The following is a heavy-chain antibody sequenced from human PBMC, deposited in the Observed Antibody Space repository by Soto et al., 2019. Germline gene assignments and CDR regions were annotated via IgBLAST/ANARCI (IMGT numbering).Heavy chain of an antibody. J-gene: IGHJ5*02. V-gene: IGHV3-48*01. CDR1: GFTFSSYS. CDR2: ISSSSSTI. D-gene: IGHD6-13*01. CDR3: ATTPGGSSWYHPELNRGNWFDP. Sequence: GGSLRLSCAASGFTFSSYSMNWVRQAPGKGLEWVSYISSSSSTIYYADSVKGRFTISRDNAKNSLYLQMNSLRAEDTAVYYCATTPGGSSWYHPELNRGNWFDPWGQGTLVTVSX.